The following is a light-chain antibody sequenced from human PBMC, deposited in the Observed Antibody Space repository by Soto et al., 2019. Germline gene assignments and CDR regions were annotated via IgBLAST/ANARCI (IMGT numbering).Light chain of an antibody. Sequence: DIQMTQSPSTLSGSVGDRVTITCRASQTISGWLAWYQQRPGKAPNLLIFDASTLESGVPSRFSGSGSGTEFTLTISSLQPDDFATYYCQHYNSYSEAFGQGTKVDIK. V-gene: IGKV1-5*01. CDR3: QHYNSYSEA. CDR1: QTISGW. J-gene: IGKJ1*01. CDR2: DAS.